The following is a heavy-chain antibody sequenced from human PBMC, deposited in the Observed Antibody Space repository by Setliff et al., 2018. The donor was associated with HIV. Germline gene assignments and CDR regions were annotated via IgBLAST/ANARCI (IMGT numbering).Heavy chain of an antibody. CDR3: ARDPLGYNWRRYFDF. D-gene: IGHD3-16*01. CDR1: GDSITHYY. CDR2: IFDSENN. Sequence: SETLSLTCSVSGDSITHYYWNWIRQPPGKGLEWIGNIFDSENNNYNPSLKSRVSMSVDTSNNHFSLNLKSVTAADTAVYYCARDPLGYNWRRYFDFWGQGAVVTVSS. J-gene: IGHJ4*02. V-gene: IGHV4-59*01.